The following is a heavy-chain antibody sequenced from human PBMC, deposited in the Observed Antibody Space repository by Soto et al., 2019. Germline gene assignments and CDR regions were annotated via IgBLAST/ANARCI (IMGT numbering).Heavy chain of an antibody. CDR3: ATVSKRGYSYGPIYFDY. CDR2: ISYDGSNK. D-gene: IGHD5-18*01. Sequence: PGGSLRLSCAASGFTFSSYGMHWVRQAPGKGLEWVAVISYDGSNKYYADSVKGRFTISRDNSKNTLYLQMNSLRAEDTAVYYCATVSKRGYSYGPIYFDYWGQGTLVTVSS. V-gene: IGHV3-30*03. CDR1: GFTFSSYG. J-gene: IGHJ4*02.